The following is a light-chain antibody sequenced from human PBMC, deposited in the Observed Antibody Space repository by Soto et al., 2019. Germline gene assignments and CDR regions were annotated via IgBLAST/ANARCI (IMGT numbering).Light chain of an antibody. CDR1: QSVSNNF. J-gene: IGKJ1*01. Sequence: EIVLTQSPGTLSLSPGERATLSCRASQSVSNNFLAWYQQTPGQAPRLLIYGASSRATGIPDRFSGSGSGTDFTLTISRLEPEDFAVYYCQQYGDSQWTFGQGTKVEIK. CDR3: QQYGDSQWT. V-gene: IGKV3-20*01. CDR2: GAS.